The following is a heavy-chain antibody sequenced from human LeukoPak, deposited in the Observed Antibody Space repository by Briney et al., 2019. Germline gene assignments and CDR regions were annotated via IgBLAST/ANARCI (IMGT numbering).Heavy chain of an antibody. D-gene: IGHD6-19*01. Sequence: GGSLRLSCAASGFTFSSYAMSWVRQAPGKGLEWVSSISGSGGSTYYADSVKGRLTISRDNSKNTLYLQMYSLRAEDSAVYYCARSLGSGWIHLVEYWGQGTLVTVS. V-gene: IGHV3-23*01. CDR1: GFTFSSYA. CDR2: ISGSGGST. J-gene: IGHJ4*02. CDR3: ARSLGSGWIHLVEY.